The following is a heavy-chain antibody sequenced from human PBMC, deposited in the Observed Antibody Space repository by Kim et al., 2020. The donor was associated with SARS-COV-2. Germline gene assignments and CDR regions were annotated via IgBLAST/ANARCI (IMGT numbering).Heavy chain of an antibody. CDR1: GFTFSNYN. Sequence: GGSLRLSCEASGFTFSNYNMNWVRQASGKGLEWVSSISSGSDNTYYADSVEGRFTISRDNAKNSLYLQMNSLRAEDTAVYYCTRVRGYSYGYSDCWGQGTLVTVSS. CDR2: ISSGSDNT. CDR3: TRVRGYSYGYSDC. J-gene: IGHJ4*02. V-gene: IGHV3-21*01. D-gene: IGHD5-18*01.